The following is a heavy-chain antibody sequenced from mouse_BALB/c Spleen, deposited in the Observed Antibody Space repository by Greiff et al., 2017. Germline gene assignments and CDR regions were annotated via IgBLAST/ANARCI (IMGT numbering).Heavy chain of an antibody. D-gene: IGHD2-3*01. CDR3: ARLALYDYYAMDY. J-gene: IGHJ4*01. CDR1: GYTFTDYA. Sequence: VQLQQSGAELVRPGVSVKISCKGSGYTFTDYAMHWVKQSHAKSLEWIGVISTYYGDASYNQKFKGKATMTVDKSSSTAYMELARLTSEDSAIYYCARLALYDYYAMDYWGQGTSVTVSS. CDR2: ISTYYGDA. V-gene: IGHV1S137*01.